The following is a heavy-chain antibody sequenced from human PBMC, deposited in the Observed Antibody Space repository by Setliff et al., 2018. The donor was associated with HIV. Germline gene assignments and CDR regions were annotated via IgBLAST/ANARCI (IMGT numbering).Heavy chain of an antibody. CDR2: INPGGGNT. CDR1: GYTFTNFY. J-gene: IGHJ6*03. CDR3: ARCGAGEWHLYMDV. Sequence: ASVKVSCKASGYTFTNFYMHWVRQAPGQGLEWMGIINPGGGNTRYAQRFQGRVTITADKSTSTVYMELSSLRSEDTAVYYCARCGAGEWHLYMDVWGKGTAVTVSS. D-gene: IGHD3-16*01. V-gene: IGHV1-46*01.